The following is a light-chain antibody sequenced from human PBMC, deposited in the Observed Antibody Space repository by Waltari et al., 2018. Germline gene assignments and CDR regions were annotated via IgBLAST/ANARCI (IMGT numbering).Light chain of an antibody. CDR2: GAS. CDR3: QHYVRLPVT. CDR1: QSVGRS. J-gene: IGKJ1*01. Sequence: EIVLTQSPGTLSLSPGERATLSCRASQSVGRSLAWYQQKPGQATRLLIYGASIRATGIPDRFSGGGSGTDFSLTISRLEPEDFAAYHCQHYVRLPVTFGQGTKVEIK. V-gene: IGKV3-20*01.